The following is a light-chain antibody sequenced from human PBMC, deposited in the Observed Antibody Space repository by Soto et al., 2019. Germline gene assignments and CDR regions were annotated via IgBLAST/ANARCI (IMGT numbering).Light chain of an antibody. CDR3: QQYNSSPLT. V-gene: IGKV3D-15*01. CDR2: DAS. CDR1: QSVGSN. Sequence: EIVMTQSPATLSVSPGDRATLSCRASQSVGSNLAWYQQRPGQPPRLLIYDASIRATGIPARFSGSQFGTEFTLTISSLLSEDFAVYSCQQYNSSPLTFGGGTKVDIK. J-gene: IGKJ4*01.